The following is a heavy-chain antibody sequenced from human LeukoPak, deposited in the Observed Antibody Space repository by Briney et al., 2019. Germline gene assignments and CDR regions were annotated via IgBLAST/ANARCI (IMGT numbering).Heavy chain of an antibody. CDR2: ISSSGSTI. CDR1: GFTFSSYE. CDR3: AGAYYYYYGMGV. V-gene: IGHV3-48*03. J-gene: IGHJ6*02. Sequence: PGGSLRLSCAASGFTFSSYEMNWVRQAPGKGLEWVSYISSSGSTIYYADSVKGRFTISRDNAKNSLYLQMNSLRAEDTAVYYCAGAYYYYYGMGVWGQGTTVTVSS.